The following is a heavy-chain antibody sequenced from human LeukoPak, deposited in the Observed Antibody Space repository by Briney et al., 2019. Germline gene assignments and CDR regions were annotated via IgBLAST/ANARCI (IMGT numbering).Heavy chain of an antibody. V-gene: IGHV1-46*01. Sequence: ASVKVSCKASGYTFTSYYIHWVRHAPAQGLEWMGIINPSGGSASYAQKFEGRVTMTRDTSTSTVYMELSSLRAEDTAVYYCARDSKTSSLADPWGQGTLVTVSS. CDR3: ARDSKTSSLADP. J-gene: IGHJ5*02. D-gene: IGHD2-2*01. CDR2: INPSGGSA. CDR1: GYTFTSYY.